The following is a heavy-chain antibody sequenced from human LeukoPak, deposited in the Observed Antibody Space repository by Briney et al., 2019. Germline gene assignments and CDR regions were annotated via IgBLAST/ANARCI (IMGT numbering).Heavy chain of an antibody. V-gene: IGHV3-9*01. CDR3: AKDAYGGATFFYYMDV. J-gene: IGHJ6*03. CDR2: ISWNSGNI. Sequence: GGSLRLSCAGSGFTFDDYAMHWVRQTPGKGLEWVSGISWNSGNIAYADFVGGRFTISRDNAKNSLPLQMNSLSDEDTAVYYCAKDAYGGATFFYYMDVWGKGTTVTVSS. D-gene: IGHD2/OR15-2a*01. CDR1: GFTFDDYA.